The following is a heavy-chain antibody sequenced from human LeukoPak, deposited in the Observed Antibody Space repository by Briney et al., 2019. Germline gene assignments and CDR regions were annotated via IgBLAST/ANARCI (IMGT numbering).Heavy chain of an antibody. D-gene: IGHD3-10*01. CDR3: VRDDGALATTKAFDF. Sequence: ASVKVSCMASGYTFTAYYIHWVRPTPGQGGEWMGCIKPNDGDTNYAQKFQGRVTMTRDTSISTAYMELSRLRADDTAVYYWVRDDGALATTKAFDFWGRGAMVTVSS. J-gene: IGHJ3*01. CDR1: GYTFTAYY. V-gene: IGHV1-2*02. CDR2: IKPNDGDT.